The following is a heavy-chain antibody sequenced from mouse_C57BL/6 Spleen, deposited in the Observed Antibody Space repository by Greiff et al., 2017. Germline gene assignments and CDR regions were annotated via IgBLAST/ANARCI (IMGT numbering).Heavy chain of an antibody. Sequence: VQLKESGGGLVKPGGSLKLSCTASGFTFSSYTMSWVRQTPEKRLEWVATISGGGGNTYYPDSVKGRFTISRDNAKNTLYLQMSSLRSEDTALYYCARHADYYGSSYDWYFDVWAQGPRSPSPQ. CDR1: GFTFSSYT. CDR2: ISGGGGNT. J-gene: IGHJ1*03. D-gene: IGHD1-1*01. V-gene: IGHV5-9*01. CDR3: ARHADYYGSSYDWYFDV.